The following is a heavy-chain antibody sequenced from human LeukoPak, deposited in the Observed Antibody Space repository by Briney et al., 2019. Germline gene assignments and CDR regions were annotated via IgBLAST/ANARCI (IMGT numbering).Heavy chain of an antibody. CDR3: ARDNLGYDSSGYYYFDY. Sequence: PGGSLRLSCAASGFTFSSYAMSWVRQAPGKGLEWVSAIRGSGGSTYYADSVKGRFTISRDNSKNTLYLQMNSLRAEDTAVYYCARDNLGYDSSGYYYFDYWGQGTLVTVSS. J-gene: IGHJ4*02. V-gene: IGHV3-23*01. D-gene: IGHD3-22*01. CDR2: IRGSGGST. CDR1: GFTFSSYA.